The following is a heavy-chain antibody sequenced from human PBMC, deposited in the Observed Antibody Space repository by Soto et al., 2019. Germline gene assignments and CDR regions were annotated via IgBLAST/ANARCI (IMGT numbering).Heavy chain of an antibody. Sequence: EVQLVESGGGLVQPGRSLRLSCAASGFTFDDYAMHWVRQAPGKGLEWVSGISWNSGSLGYADSVKGRFTISSDNAKNSLYLQINSLRADDTALYYCAKDTIAAAGTFRYFDYWGQGTLVTVSS. CDR2: ISWNSGSL. CDR1: GFTFDDYA. CDR3: AKDTIAAAGTFRYFDY. J-gene: IGHJ4*02. D-gene: IGHD6-13*01. V-gene: IGHV3-9*01.